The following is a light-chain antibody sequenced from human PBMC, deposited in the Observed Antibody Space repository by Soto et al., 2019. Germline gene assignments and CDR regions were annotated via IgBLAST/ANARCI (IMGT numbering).Light chain of an antibody. V-gene: IGKV1-8*01. CDR1: QGISSY. CDR3: QQYYSYPWT. CDR2: AAS. Sequence: AIRMTHSPSSLSASTGDRVTITCRASQGISSYLSWYQQKPGKAPKLLIYAASTLQSGVPSRFSGSGSGTDFTLTISCLPSEDFATYYCQQYYSYPWTFGQGTKVEVK. J-gene: IGKJ1*01.